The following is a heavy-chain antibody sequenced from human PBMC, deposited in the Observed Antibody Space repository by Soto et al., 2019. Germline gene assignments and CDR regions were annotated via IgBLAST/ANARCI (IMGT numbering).Heavy chain of an antibody. V-gene: IGHV4-4*02. CDR2: IYHSGST. CDR1: GGSISSSNW. Sequence: SETLSLTCAVSGGSISSSNWWSWVRQPPGKGLEWIGEIYHSGSTNYNPSLKSRVTISVDKSKNQFSLKLSSVTAADTAVYYCARDYDILTGYSGNFDYWGQGTLVTVSS. CDR3: ARDYDILTGYSGNFDY. J-gene: IGHJ4*02. D-gene: IGHD3-9*01.